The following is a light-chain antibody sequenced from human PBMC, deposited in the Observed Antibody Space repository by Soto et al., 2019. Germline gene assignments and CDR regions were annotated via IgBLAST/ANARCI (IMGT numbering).Light chain of an antibody. CDR2: LNTDGSH. CDR1: SGHSSYT. CDR3: QTWGAGIVV. J-gene: IGLJ2*01. V-gene: IGLV4-69*01. Sequence: QPVLTQSPSASASLGASVKLTCTLSSGHSSYTIAWHQQQPEKGPRYLMKLNTDGSHRRGDGIPDRFSGSRSGAERYLTISSLQSEDEADYYCQTWGAGIVVFGGGTKLTVL.